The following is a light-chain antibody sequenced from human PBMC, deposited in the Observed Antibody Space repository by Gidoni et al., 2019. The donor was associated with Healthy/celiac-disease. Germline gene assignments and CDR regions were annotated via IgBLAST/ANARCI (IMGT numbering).Light chain of an antibody. J-gene: IGLJ2*01. Sequence: QSALTQPASVSGSPGQSITISFTGTSSDVGSFNLVSWYQQHPGKAPNLMIYEVSKRPSGVSNHFAGSKSGNTASLTLSGLQAEDEADYYCCAYAGSSTVVFGGGTKLTVL. CDR2: EVS. CDR1: SSDVGSFNL. CDR3: CAYAGSSTVV. V-gene: IGLV2-23*02.